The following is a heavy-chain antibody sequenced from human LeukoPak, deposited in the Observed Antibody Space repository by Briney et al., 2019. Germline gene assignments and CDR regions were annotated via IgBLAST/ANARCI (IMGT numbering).Heavy chain of an antibody. V-gene: IGHV1-46*01. D-gene: IGHD6-19*01. Sequence: GTSVKVSCKASGYTFTSCSMHWVRQAPGQGLEWMGIINPSGGSTSYAQKFQGRVTMTRDTSTSTVYMELSSLRSEDTAVYYCAREKRIAVAGTKGGPYNWFDPWGQGTLVTVSS. CDR1: GYTFTSCS. CDR2: INPSGGST. J-gene: IGHJ5*02. CDR3: AREKRIAVAGTKGGPYNWFDP.